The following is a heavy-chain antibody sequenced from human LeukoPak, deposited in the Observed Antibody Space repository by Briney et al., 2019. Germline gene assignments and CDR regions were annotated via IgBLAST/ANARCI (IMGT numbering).Heavy chain of an antibody. D-gene: IGHD1-26*01. CDR3: ARDPYSGSYGAYYYYYMDV. J-gene: IGHJ6*03. V-gene: IGHV3-21*01. Sequence: ETLSLTCAVYGGSFSGYSWTWIRQPPGKGLEWVSSITSDSRYMYYADSVKGRFTISRDNAKNSLYLQMNSLRAEDAALYFCARDPYSGSYGAYYYYYMDVWGKGTTVTISS. CDR2: ITSDSRYM. CDR1: GGSFSGYS.